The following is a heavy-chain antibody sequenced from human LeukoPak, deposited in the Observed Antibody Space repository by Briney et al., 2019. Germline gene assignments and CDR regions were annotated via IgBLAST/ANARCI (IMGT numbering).Heavy chain of an antibody. V-gene: IGHV4-59*01. CDR1: GGSISSYY. CDR3: ARGVYGVDFDY. Sequence: SETLSLTCTVSGGSISSYYWSWIRQPPGKGLDWIGYVYYSGSSNYNPSLKSRVTISVDTSKNQFSLKLSSVTAADTAVYYCARGVYGVDFDYWGQGTLVTVSS. D-gene: IGHD4-17*01. J-gene: IGHJ4*02. CDR2: VYYSGSS.